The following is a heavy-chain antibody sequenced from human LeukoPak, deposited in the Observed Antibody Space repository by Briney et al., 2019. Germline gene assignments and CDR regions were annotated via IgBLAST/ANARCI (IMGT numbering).Heavy chain of an antibody. J-gene: IGHJ4*02. CDR3: ARLEVGDGYNFLYYFDY. V-gene: IGHV4-59*01. D-gene: IGHD5-12*01. CDR2: IYYSGST. CDR1: GGSLSSYY. Sequence: SETLSLTCTVSGGSLSSYYWSWIRQPPGKGLEWIGYIYYSGSTNYNPSLKSRVTISVDTSKNQFSLKLSSVTAADTAVYYCARLEVGDGYNFLYYFDYWGQGTLVTVSS.